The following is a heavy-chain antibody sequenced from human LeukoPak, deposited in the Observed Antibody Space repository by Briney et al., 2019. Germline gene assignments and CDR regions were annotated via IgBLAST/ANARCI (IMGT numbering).Heavy chain of an antibody. V-gene: IGHV1-69*13. CDR3: AREWGHDTSGYFFGY. D-gene: IGHD3-22*01. CDR1: GGTFSSYA. CDR2: ITPMFGTA. Sequence: ASVKVSCKASGGTFSSYAISWVRQAPGQGLEWMGGITPMFGTANYAQKFQGRVTITADESTSTAYMELSSLRSEDTAVYYCAREWGHDTSGYFFGYWGQGTLVTVSS. J-gene: IGHJ4*02.